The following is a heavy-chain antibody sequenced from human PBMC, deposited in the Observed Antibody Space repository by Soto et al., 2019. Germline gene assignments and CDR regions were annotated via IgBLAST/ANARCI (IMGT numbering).Heavy chain of an antibody. Sequence: SETLSLTCTVSGVYISSVSISSNYWSWIRQPPGKGLVWIGSIQYNGNTNYSSSLNSRLTISIDTSKNQFYLHLSSVTAADTAVYYCARIPYNRASFDYWGQGTLVTVSS. CDR2: IQYNGNT. J-gene: IGHJ4*02. CDR3: ARIPYNRASFDY. D-gene: IGHD3-10*01. CDR1: GVYISSVSISSNY. V-gene: IGHV4-61*01.